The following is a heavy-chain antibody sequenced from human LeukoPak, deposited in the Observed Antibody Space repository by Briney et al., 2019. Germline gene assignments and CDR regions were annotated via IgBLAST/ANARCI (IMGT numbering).Heavy chain of an antibody. CDR1: GFTVSSNY. J-gene: IGHJ4*02. CDR2: IYSGGST. D-gene: IGHD6-13*01. CDR3: ARDGYSSSWYIDS. V-gene: IGHV3-53*01. Sequence: GGSLRLSCAASGFTVSSNYMSWVRQAPGKGLEWVSVIYSGGSTYYADSVKGRFTISRDNSKNTLYLQMNSLRAEDTAVYYCARDGYSSSWYIDSWGQGTLVTVSS.